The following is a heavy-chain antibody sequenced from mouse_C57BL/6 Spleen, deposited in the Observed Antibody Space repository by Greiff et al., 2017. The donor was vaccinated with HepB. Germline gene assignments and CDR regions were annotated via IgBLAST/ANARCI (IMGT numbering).Heavy chain of an antibody. Sequence: VQLQQSGAELVKPGASVKVSCKASGYTFTSYWMHWVKQRPGQGLEWIGRIHPSDSDTNYNQKFKGKATLTVDKSSSTAYMQLSSLTSEDSAVYYCVVSKTAQALAYWGQGTLVTVSA. J-gene: IGHJ3*01. CDR1: GYTFTSYW. V-gene: IGHV1-74*01. CDR3: VVSKTAQALAY. CDR2: IHPSDSDT. D-gene: IGHD3-2*02.